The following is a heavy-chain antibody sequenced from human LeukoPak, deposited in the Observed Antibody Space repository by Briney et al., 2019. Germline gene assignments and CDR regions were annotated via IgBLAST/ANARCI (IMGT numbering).Heavy chain of an antibody. CDR3: ARDSRFTMVRGVIDY. D-gene: IGHD3-10*01. V-gene: IGHV3-21*01. J-gene: IGHJ4*02. CDR2: ISSSSSYI. Sequence: GGSLRLSCAASGFTFNSYDMNWVRQAPGKGLEWVSSISSSSSYIYYADSVKGRFTISRDNAKNSLYLQMNSLRAEDTAVYYCARDSRFTMVRGVIDYWGQGTLVTVSS. CDR1: GFTFNSYD.